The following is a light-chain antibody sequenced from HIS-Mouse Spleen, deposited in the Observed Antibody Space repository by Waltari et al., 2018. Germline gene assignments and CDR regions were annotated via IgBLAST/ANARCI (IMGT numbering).Light chain of an antibody. CDR1: QGISSY. J-gene: IGKJ1*01. CDR2: AAS. V-gene: IGKV1-9*01. CDR3: QQLNSYPPT. Sequence: IQLTQSPSFLSASVGDRVTITCRASQGISSYLAGYQQKPGKAPKRLIYAASTLQSGVTSRFRGSGSGTEFTLTNSSLQPEDFATYYCQQLNSYPPTFGQGTKVEIK.